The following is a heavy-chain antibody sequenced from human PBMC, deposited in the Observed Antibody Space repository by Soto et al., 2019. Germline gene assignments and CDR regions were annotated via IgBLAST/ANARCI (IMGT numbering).Heavy chain of an antibody. CDR3: ARVPRFFWSGMDV. J-gene: IGHJ6*02. CDR1: GGSISSGDYY. CDR2: IYYSGST. V-gene: IGHV4-30-4*01. D-gene: IGHD2-2*01. Sequence: SETLSLTCTVSGGSISSGDYYWSWIREPPGKGLDWIGYIYYSGSTYYNPSLKSRVTISVEASKHQFSLKLSSVTAADTAVYYGARVPRFFWSGMDVWGQGTTVTVSS.